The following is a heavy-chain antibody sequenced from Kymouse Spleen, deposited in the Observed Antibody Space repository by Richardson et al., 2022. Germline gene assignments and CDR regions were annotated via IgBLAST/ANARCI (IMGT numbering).Heavy chain of an antibody. CDR3: ARAHYYGSGGGMDV. D-gene: IGHD3-10*01. CDR2: INHSGST. J-gene: IGHJ6*02. CDR1: GGSFSGYY. V-gene: IGHV4-34*01. Sequence: QVQLQQWGAGLLKPSETLSLTCAVYGGSFSGYYWSWIRQPPGKGLEWIGEINHSGSTNYNPSLKSRVTISVDTSKNQFSLKLSSVTAADTAVYYCARAHYYGSGGGMDVWGQGTTVTVSS.